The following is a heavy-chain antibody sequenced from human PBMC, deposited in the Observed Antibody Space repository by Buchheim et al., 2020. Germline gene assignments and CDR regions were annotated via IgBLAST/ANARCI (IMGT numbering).Heavy chain of an antibody. D-gene: IGHD6-19*01. CDR2: IYYSGST. J-gene: IGHJ4*02. Sequence: QVQLQESGPGLVKPSETLSLTCTVSGGSVSSGSYYWSWIRQPPGKGLEWIGYIYYSGSTNYNPPLKSRVTISVDTSKNQFSLKLSSVTAADTAVYYCAREVDSSGFAYFDYWGQGTL. V-gene: IGHV4-61*01. CDR3: AREVDSSGFAYFDY. CDR1: GGSVSSGSYY.